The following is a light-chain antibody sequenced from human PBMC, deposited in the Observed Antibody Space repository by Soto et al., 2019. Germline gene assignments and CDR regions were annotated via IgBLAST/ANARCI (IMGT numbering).Light chain of an antibody. CDR3: QQYGSSRLT. V-gene: IGKV3-20*01. Sequence: EIVLTQSPGTLSLSPGERATLSCRASQSDSSSYLAWYQQKPGQAPRLLVYGASSRATGIPDRFSGSGSGTDFTLTISRLEPEDFAVYYCQQYGSSRLTFGGGTKVEIK. J-gene: IGKJ4*01. CDR1: QSDSSSY. CDR2: GAS.